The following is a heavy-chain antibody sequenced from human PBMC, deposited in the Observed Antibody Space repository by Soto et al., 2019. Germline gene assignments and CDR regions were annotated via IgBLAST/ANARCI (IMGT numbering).Heavy chain of an antibody. Sequence: PSETLSLTCAVSSGSISSSNWWSWVRQPPGKGLEWIGEIYHSGSTNYNPSLKSRVTISVDKSKNQFSLKLSSVTAADTAVYYCARGAPKYSSSWDSYMDVWGKGTTVTVSS. V-gene: IGHV4-4*02. D-gene: IGHD6-13*01. CDR3: ARGAPKYSSSWDSYMDV. CDR1: SGSISSSNW. CDR2: IYHSGST. J-gene: IGHJ6*03.